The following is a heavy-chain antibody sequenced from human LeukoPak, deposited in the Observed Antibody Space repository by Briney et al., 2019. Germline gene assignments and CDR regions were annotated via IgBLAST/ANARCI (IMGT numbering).Heavy chain of an antibody. CDR1: GFTFSSYG. CDR2: IWYDGSNK. J-gene: IGHJ4*02. D-gene: IGHD2-2*01. CDR3: AREFDCSSTSCYHDY. Sequence: GRSLRLSCAASGFTFSSYGMHWVRQAPGKGLEWVAVIWYDGSNKYYADSVKGRFTISRDNSKNTLYLQMNSLRAEDTAVYYCAREFDCSSTSCYHDYWGQGTLVTVSS. V-gene: IGHV3-33*01.